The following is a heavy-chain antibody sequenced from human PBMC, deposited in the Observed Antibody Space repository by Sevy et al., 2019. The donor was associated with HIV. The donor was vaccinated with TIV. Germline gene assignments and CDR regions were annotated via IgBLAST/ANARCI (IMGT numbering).Heavy chain of an antibody. CDR3: ARVGGYYSNYPFDD. CDR1: GFTFSSSW. CDR2: IKEDGSGK. D-gene: IGHD4-4*01. V-gene: IGHV3-7*01. J-gene: IGHJ4*02. Sequence: QLGGPLRLSCEASGFTFSSSWMSWVRQAPGKGLEWVANIKEDGSGKFYVDSVKGRFTISRDNTKNSLYLQMNSLRAEDTAVYYCARVGGYYSNYPFDDWGQGTLVTVSS.